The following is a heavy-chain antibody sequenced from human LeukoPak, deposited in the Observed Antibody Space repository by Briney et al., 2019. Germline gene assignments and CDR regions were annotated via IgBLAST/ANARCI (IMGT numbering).Heavy chain of an antibody. CDR2: TNPSGRST. Sequence: ASVKVSCKASGYTFTSYYMHWVRQAPGQGLEWMGITNPSGRSTSYAQKFQGRVTMTRHTSTSTVYMELSSLRSEDTAVYYCARDISAIYDFWTLPWFGRPYWFDPWGQGTLVTVSS. V-gene: IGHV1-46*01. D-gene: IGHD3-3*01. CDR3: ARDISAIYDFWTLPWFGRPYWFDP. CDR1: GYTFTSYY. J-gene: IGHJ5*02.